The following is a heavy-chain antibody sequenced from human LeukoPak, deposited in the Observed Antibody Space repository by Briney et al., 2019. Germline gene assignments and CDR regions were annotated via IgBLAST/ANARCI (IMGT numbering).Heavy chain of an antibody. D-gene: IGHD6-13*01. CDR2: ISGSGGST. CDR1: DFIFSDYW. Sequence: EPGGSLRLSCVASDFIFSDYWMSWVRPAPGKGLEWVSAISGSGGSTYYADSVKGRFTISRDNSKNTLYLQMNSLRAEDTAVYYCAKAQAYSSSLTPFDYWGQGTLVTVSS. V-gene: IGHV3-23*01. J-gene: IGHJ4*02. CDR3: AKAQAYSSSLTPFDY.